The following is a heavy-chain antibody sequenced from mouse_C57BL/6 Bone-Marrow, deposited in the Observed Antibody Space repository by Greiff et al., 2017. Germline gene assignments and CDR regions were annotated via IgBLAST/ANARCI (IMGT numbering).Heavy chain of an antibody. CDR1: GYAFTNYL. Sequence: VQLQQSGAELVRPGTSVKVSCKASGYAFTNYLIEWVKQRPGQGLEWIGVINPGSGGTNYNEKFKGKATLTADKSSSTAYMQLSSLTSEDSAVYFCATYCYGSSGYFDVWGTGTTVTVSS. J-gene: IGHJ1*03. CDR3: ATYCYGSSGYFDV. CDR2: INPGSGGT. V-gene: IGHV1-54*01. D-gene: IGHD1-1*01.